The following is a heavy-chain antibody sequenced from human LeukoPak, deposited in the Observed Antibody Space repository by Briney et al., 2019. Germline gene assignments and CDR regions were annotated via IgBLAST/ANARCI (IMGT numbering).Heavy chain of an antibody. CDR3: ARPDYLTGFFDY. CDR1: GGSFSGYY. Sequence: PSETLSLTCAVYGGSFSGYYWSWIRQPPGKGLEWIGEINHSGSTNYNPSLKSRVTISVDTSKNQFSLKLSSVTAADTAVYYCARPDYLTGFFDYWGQGTLVTVSS. D-gene: IGHD3-9*01. CDR2: INHSGST. V-gene: IGHV4-34*01. J-gene: IGHJ4*02.